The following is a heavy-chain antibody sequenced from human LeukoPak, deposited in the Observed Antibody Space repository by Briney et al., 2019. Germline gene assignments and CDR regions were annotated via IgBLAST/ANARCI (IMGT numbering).Heavy chain of an antibody. CDR3: AGRKAVAGTRAFDI. V-gene: IGHV3-23*01. Sequence: PGGSLRLSCAASGFTFSSYAMSWVRQAPGKGLEWVSAISGSGGSTYYADSVKGRFTISRDNSKNTLYLQMNNLRAEDTAVYYCAGRKAVAGTRAFDIWGQGTLVTVSS. CDR2: ISGSGGST. D-gene: IGHD6-19*01. CDR1: GFTFSSYA. J-gene: IGHJ3*02.